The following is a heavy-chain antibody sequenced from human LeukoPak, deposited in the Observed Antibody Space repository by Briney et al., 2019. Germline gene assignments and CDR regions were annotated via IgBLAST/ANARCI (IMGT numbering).Heavy chain of an antibody. Sequence: ASVKVSCTASGYTFTGYYMNWVRQAPGQGLEWMGWINPNSGGTNYAQKFQGRVTMTRDTSISTAYMELSRLRSDDTAVYYCARDRGLVVAANWWFDPWGQGTLVTVSS. V-gene: IGHV1-2*02. CDR2: INPNSGGT. J-gene: IGHJ5*02. D-gene: IGHD2-15*01. CDR1: GYTFTGYY. CDR3: ARDRGLVVAANWWFDP.